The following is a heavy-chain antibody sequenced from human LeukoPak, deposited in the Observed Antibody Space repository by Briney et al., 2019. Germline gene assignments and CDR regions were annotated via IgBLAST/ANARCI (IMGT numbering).Heavy chain of an antibody. CDR2: MNPNSGNT. Sequence: ASVKVSCKASGYTFTSYDINWVRQATGQGLEWMGWMNPNSGNTGYAQKFQGRVTMTRNTSISTAYMELSSLRSEDTAVYYCAKGVFPGYCSSTSCYIVGYYFDYWGQGTLVTVSS. CDR1: GYTFTSYD. V-gene: IGHV1-8*01. J-gene: IGHJ4*02. CDR3: AKGVFPGYCSSTSCYIVGYYFDY. D-gene: IGHD2-2*02.